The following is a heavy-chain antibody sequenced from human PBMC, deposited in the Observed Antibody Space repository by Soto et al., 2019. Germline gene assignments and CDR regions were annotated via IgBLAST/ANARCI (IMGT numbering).Heavy chain of an antibody. V-gene: IGHV4-34*01. J-gene: IGHJ6*02. CDR1: GGSFSGYY. Sequence: PSETLSLTCAVHGGSFSGYYWSWIRQPPGKGLEWIGEINHSGSTNYNPSLKSRVTISVDTSKNQFSLKLSSVTAADTAVYYCARDLWGYNGMACYEMDTWGQDATLTISS. CDR3: ARDLWGYNGMACYEMDT. CDR2: INHSGST. D-gene: IGHD2-8*01.